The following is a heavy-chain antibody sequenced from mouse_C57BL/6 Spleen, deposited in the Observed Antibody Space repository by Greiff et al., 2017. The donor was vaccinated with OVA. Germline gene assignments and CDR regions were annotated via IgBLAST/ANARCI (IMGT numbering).Heavy chain of an antibody. V-gene: IGHV8-12*01. Sequence: VKLMESGPGILQSSQTLSLTCSFSGFSLSTSGMGVSWIRQPSGKGLEWLAHIYWDDDKRYNPSLKSRLTISKDTSRNQVFLKITSVDTADTATYYCARSEATVVNNYFDYWGQGTTLTVSS. D-gene: IGHD1-1*01. CDR1: GFSLSTSGMG. CDR2: IYWDDDK. CDR3: ARSEATVVNNYFDY. J-gene: IGHJ2*01.